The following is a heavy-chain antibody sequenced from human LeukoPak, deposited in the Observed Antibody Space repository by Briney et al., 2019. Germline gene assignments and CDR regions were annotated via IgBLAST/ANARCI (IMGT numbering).Heavy chain of an antibody. V-gene: IGHV1-18*01. CDR3: ARQPQWELPYLDY. CDR2: ISAYNVNT. CDR1: GYTFTSDG. J-gene: IGHJ4*02. D-gene: IGHD1-26*01. Sequence: ASVKVSCKGSGYTFTSDGINWVRQAPGQGLEWMGWISAYNVNTNYAQKMQGRVTITTDTSTSTAYMELRSLRSDDTAVYYCARQPQWELPYLDYWGQGTLVTVSS.